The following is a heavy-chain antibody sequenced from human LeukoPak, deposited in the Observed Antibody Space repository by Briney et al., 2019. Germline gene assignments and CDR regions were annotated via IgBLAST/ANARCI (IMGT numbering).Heavy chain of an antibody. CDR2: IYYSGST. D-gene: IGHD3-22*01. J-gene: IGHJ3*02. CDR3: ARVATMNVAHDALDI. Sequence: PSQTLSLTCSVSGGSISSGGYYWSWVRQYPREGLECIGYIYYSGSTYYNPSLKSRVTLSVDTSKNQFSLKMSSVTAADTAVYYCARVATMNVAHDALDIWGQGTVVTVSS. V-gene: IGHV4-31*03. CDR1: GGSISSGGYY.